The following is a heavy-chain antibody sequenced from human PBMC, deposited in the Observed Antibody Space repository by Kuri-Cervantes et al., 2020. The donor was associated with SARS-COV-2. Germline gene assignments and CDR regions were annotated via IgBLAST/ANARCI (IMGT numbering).Heavy chain of an antibody. Sequence: GSLRLSCTVSGGSISSYYWSWIRQPPGKGLEWIGYIYYSGSTNYNPSLKSRVTISVDTSKNQFSLKLSSVTAADTAVYYCARETSTYSSSIDYWGQGNLVTVSS. CDR3: ARETSTYSSSIDY. V-gene: IGHV4-59*12. CDR1: GGSISSYY. CDR2: IYYSGST. J-gene: IGHJ4*02. D-gene: IGHD6-6*01.